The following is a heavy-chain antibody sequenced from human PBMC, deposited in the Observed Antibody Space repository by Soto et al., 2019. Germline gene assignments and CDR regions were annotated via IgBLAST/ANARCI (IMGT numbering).Heavy chain of an antibody. CDR3: ARDDRDSSGWYEGGDY. D-gene: IGHD6-19*01. CDR1: GYTFTSYG. CDR2: ISAYNGNT. Sequence: QVQLVQSGAEVKKPGASVKVSCKASGYTFTSYGISWVRQAPGQGLEWMGWISAYNGNTNYAQKLQGRVTMTTDTSTSTGYMEVRGLRSEDPAGYYCARDDRDSSGWYEGGDYWGQGTLVTVSS. V-gene: IGHV1-18*01. J-gene: IGHJ4*02.